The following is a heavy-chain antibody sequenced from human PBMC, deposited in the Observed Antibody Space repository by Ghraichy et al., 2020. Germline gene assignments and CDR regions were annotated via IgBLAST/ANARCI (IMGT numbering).Heavy chain of an antibody. D-gene: IGHD1-26*01. CDR3: ARQEASWELPGGFDY. V-gene: IGHV4-39*01. Sequence: SETLSLTCTVSGGSISSSSYYWGWIRQPPGKGLEWIGSIYYSGSTYYKPSLKSRVTISVDTSKNQFSLKLSSVTAADTAVYYCARQEASWELPGGFDYWGQGTLVTVSS. J-gene: IGHJ4*02. CDR1: GGSISSSSYY. CDR2: IYYSGST.